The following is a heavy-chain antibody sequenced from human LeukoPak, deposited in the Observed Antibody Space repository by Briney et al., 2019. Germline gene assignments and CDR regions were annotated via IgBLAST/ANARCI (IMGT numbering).Heavy chain of an antibody. V-gene: IGHV4-61*01. D-gene: IGHD3-9*01. Sequence: SETLSLTCTVSGGSVSSGSYYWSWIRQPPGKGLEWIGYIYYSGSTKYNPSLKSRVTISVDTSKNQFSLKLSSVTAADTAVYYCARGVRTYFEYYYGMDVWGQGTTVTVSS. CDR1: GGSVSSGSYY. J-gene: IGHJ6*02. CDR3: ARGVRTYFEYYYGMDV. CDR2: IYYSGST.